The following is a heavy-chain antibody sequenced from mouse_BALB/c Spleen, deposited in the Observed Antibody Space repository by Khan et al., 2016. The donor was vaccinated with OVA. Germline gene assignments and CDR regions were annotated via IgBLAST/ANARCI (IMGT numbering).Heavy chain of an antibody. J-gene: IGHJ1*01. CDR3: ANPRQYWYFDV. CDR2: MWADGST. CDR1: GFSLTNYG. D-gene: IGHD6-1*01. Sequence: QVQLKQSGPGLVAPSQSLSITCTVSGFSLTNYGVSWVRKPPGQGLEWLGVMWADGSTNYHSPLRSRLSISKANSKCQVGLKLNGLQADDTATYDCANPRQYWYFDVWGAGTTVTVSS. V-gene: IGHV2-3*01.